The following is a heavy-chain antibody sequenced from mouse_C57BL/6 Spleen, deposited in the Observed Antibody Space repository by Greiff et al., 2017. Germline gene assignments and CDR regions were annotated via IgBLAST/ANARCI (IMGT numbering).Heavy chain of an antibody. CDR2: IDPSDSET. J-gene: IGHJ4*01. CDR1: GYTFTSYW. V-gene: IGHV1-52*01. CDR3: ARSLRYGAMDY. D-gene: IGHD1-1*01. Sequence: VKLQQPGAELVRPGSSVKLSCKASGYTFTSYWMHWVKQRPIQGLEWIGNIDPSDSETHYNQKFKDKATLTVDKSSSTAYMQLSSLTSEDSAVYYCARSLRYGAMDYWGQGTSVTVSS.